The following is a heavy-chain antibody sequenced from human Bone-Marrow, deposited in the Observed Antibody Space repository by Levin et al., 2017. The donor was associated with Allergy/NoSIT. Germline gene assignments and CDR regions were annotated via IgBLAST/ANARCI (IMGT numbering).Heavy chain of an antibody. Sequence: GESLKISCAASGFTFSSYAMSWVRQAPGKGLEWVSAISGSGGSTYYADSVKGRFTISRDNSKNTLYLQMNSLRAEDTAVYYCAVVATIHDYWGQGTLVTVSS. D-gene: IGHD5-12*01. V-gene: IGHV3-23*01. CDR1: GFTFSSYA. CDR2: ISGSGGST. CDR3: AVVATIHDY. J-gene: IGHJ4*02.